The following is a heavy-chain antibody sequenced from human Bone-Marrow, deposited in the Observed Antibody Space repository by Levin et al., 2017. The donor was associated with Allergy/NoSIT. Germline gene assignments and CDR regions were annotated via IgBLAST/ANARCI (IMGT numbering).Heavy chain of an antibody. Sequence: GESLKISCAASGFTFTSYWMHWVRQAPGKGLVWVSRINGDGSGTIYADSVKGRFTISRDNAENTLYLHMSSLRVEDTAVYYCARGGSGHGFDIWGQGTMVTVSS. CDR2: INGDGSGT. CDR3: ARGGSGHGFDI. D-gene: IGHD3-16*01. CDR1: GFTFTSYW. V-gene: IGHV3-74*01. J-gene: IGHJ3*02.